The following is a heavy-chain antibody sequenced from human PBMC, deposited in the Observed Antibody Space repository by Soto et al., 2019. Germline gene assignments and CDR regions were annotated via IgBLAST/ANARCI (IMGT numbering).Heavy chain of an antibody. J-gene: IGHJ6*02. V-gene: IGHV1-69*13. CDR2: IIPIFGTA. CDR3: AVGGVYYGSGSYYNDYYYYGMDV. CDR1: GGTFSSYA. D-gene: IGHD3-10*01. Sequence: GASVKVSCKASGGTFSSYAISWVRQAPGQGLEWMGGIIPIFGTANYAQKFQGRVTITADESTSTAYMELSSLRSEDTAVYYCAVGGVYYGSGSYYNDYYYYGMDVWGQGTTVTDSS.